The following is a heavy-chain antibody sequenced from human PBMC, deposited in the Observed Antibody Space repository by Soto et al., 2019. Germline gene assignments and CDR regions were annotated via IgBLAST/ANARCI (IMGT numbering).Heavy chain of an antibody. J-gene: IGHJ4*01. CDR3: ARAHAPTLPFDY. V-gene: IGHV4-59*01. CDR1: GGSIRNVY. D-gene: IGHD2-15*01. CDR2: IFHSGNA. Sequence: SETLSLTCTVSGGSIRNVYWSWIRQAPGKGLEWIGFIFHSGNAKYTPSLKSRVTISVDTSKNQFSLSLDSVTAADTAVYFCARAHAPTLPFDYWGQGTLVTVS.